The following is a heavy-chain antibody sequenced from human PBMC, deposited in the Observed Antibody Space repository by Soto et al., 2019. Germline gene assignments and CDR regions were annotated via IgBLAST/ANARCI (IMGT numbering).Heavy chain of an antibody. D-gene: IGHD1-1*01. CDR3: AKDKGVFNWATSYFDY. Sequence: GGALTVFCAPPGFTFSNYAMHTVRQAPGKGLDWVALTSYDGNNEYYTDSVKGRFTISRDNSKNTLFLQMNSPRPEDTAVYYCAKDKGVFNWATSYFDYWGQGALVTGSS. J-gene: IGHJ4*02. CDR1: GFTFSNYA. V-gene: IGHV3-30*18. CDR2: TSYDGNNE.